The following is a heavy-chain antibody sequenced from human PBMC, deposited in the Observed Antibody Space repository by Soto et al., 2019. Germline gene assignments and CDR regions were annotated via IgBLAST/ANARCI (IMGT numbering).Heavy chain of an antibody. Sequence: QVQLVQSGAEVKKPGSSVKVSCKASGGTFSSYTISWVRQAPGQGLEWMGRIIPILGIANYAQKFQGRVTIKADKSPSTAYMELSSMRSEDTAVYYCARDRGDYYGSGSYSNWFDPWGQGTLVTVSS. CDR2: IIPILGIA. J-gene: IGHJ5*02. CDR3: ARDRGDYYGSGSYSNWFDP. CDR1: GGTFSSYT. D-gene: IGHD3-10*01. V-gene: IGHV1-69*08.